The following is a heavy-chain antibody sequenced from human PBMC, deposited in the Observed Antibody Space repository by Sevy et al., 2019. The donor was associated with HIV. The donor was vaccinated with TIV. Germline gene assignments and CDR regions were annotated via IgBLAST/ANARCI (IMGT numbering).Heavy chain of an antibody. CDR1: GFRFSSYG. D-gene: IGHD3-16*02. CDR2: LPYDGSKE. V-gene: IGHV3-30*02. Sequence: GGSLRLSCAASGFRFSSYGMNWVRQAPGKGLEWVAFLPYDGSKEDFTTSVKGRFTISRDNSKNTLYLQMNSLRPEDTVVYYCTKDMVTFGGIIANSPGGFDIWGQGTMVTVSS. CDR3: TKDMVTFGGIIANSPGGFDI. J-gene: IGHJ3*02.